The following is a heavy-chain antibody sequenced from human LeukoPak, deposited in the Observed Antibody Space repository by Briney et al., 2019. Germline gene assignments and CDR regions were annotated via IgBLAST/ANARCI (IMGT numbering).Heavy chain of an antibody. CDR2: IIPIFGTA. CDR1: GYTFTSYG. D-gene: IGHD2-15*01. V-gene: IGHV1-69*13. Sequence: GASVKVSCKASGYTFTSYGINWVRQAPGQGLEWMGGIIPIFGTANYAQKFQGRVTITADESTSTAYMELSSLRSEDTAVYYCARDRRTTPYNWFDPWGQGTLVTVSS. J-gene: IGHJ5*02. CDR3: ARDRRTTPYNWFDP.